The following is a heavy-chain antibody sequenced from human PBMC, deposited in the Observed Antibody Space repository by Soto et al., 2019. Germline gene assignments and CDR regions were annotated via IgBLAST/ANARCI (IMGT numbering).Heavy chain of an antibody. CDR1: GFSFSTNT. Sequence: QVLLVESGGGVVQPGRSLRLSCAASGFSFSTNTMYWVRQAPGKGLEWVAVTGNNKYYADSVKGRFTISGDNSENTLSLQMTSLRAEDTAVYYCAREHSSGWYLDVWGQGNTV. CDR3: AREHSSGWYLDV. D-gene: IGHD6-19*01. J-gene: IGHJ6*02. CDR2: TGNNK. V-gene: IGHV3-30-3*01.